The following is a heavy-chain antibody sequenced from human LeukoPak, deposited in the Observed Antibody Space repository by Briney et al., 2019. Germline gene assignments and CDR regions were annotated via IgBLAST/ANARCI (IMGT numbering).Heavy chain of an antibody. CDR3: AYCSGGSCYSRSFDY. CDR2: ISANNGNT. V-gene: IGHV1-18*01. J-gene: IGHJ4*02. Sequence: ASVNVSCKASGYTFTSYGISWVRQAPGQGLEWMGWISANNGNTNYAQNLQGRVNMNTDTSTSTAYMELRSLRSDDTAVYYCAYCSGGSCYSRSFDYWGEGTLVTVSS. CDR1: GYTFTSYG. D-gene: IGHD2-15*01.